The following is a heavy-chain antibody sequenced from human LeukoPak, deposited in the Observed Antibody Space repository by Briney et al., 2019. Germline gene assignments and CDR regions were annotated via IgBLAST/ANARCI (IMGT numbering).Heavy chain of an antibody. CDR1: GFAFNTYW. Sequence: GGSLRLSCAASGFAFNTYWMNWVRQAPGKGLEWVANINQDGSEKYYVDSVKGRFTISRDNAWNSLHLQMNSLRAEDTAVYYCARAVDIVVVPAAYDYWGQGTLVTVSS. V-gene: IGHV3-7*01. J-gene: IGHJ4*02. CDR2: INQDGSEK. CDR3: ARAVDIVVVPAAYDY. D-gene: IGHD2-2*03.